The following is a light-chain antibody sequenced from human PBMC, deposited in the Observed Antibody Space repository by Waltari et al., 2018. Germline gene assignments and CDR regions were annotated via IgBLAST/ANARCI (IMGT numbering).Light chain of an antibody. CDR3: CSYAGRYTFDVV. CDR1: SSYVGDYNY. Sequence: QSALTQPRSVSGSPGQSVTISCTGGSSYVGDYNYVYWSQQHPDKAPKLMIYDVTKRPSGVPDRFSGSKSGNTASLTISGLQAEDEADYYCCSYAGRYTFDVVFGGGTKLTVL. CDR2: DVT. V-gene: IGLV2-11*01. J-gene: IGLJ2*01.